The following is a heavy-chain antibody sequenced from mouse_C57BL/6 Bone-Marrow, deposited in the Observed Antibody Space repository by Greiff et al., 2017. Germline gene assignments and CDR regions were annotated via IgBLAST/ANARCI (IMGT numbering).Heavy chain of an antibody. CDR3: ARRAYGSIWYFDV. D-gene: IGHD1-1*01. CDR1: GFTFSDYG. Sequence: VQLKESGGGLVQPGGSLKLSCAASGFTFSDYGMAWVRQAPRKGPEWVAFISNLAYSIYYADTVTGRFTISRENAKNTLYLEMSSLRSEDTAMYYCARRAYGSIWYFDVWGTGTTVTVSS. J-gene: IGHJ1*03. V-gene: IGHV5-15*01. CDR2: ISNLAYSI.